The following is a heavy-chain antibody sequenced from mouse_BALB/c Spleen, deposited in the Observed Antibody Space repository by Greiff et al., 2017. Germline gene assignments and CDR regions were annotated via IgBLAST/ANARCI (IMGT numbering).Heavy chain of an antibody. CDR1: GFTFSSYW. V-gene: IGHV6-6*02. J-gene: IGHJ4*01. CDR3: TAMDY. Sequence: EVKVEESGGGLVQPGGSMKLSCVASGFTFSSYWMSWVRQSPEKGLEWVAEIRLKSDNYATHYAESVKGKFTISRDDSKSRLYLQMNSLRAEDTGIYYCTAMDYWGQGTSVTVSS. CDR2: IRLKSDNYAT.